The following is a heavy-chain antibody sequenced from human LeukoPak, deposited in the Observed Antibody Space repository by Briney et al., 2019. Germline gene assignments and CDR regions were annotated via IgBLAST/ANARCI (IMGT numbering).Heavy chain of an antibody. J-gene: IGHJ5*02. CDR3: ARHALPRYASTQPFGA. Sequence: GQSLKISCQVSGDDFSRSWIGWVRQMPGKGLDWMGIIFPEDSDTRYSPSFQGHVTFSADKSTNTAYLHWDSLRASDTAIYFCARHALPRYASTQPFGAWGQGTLVTVSS. D-gene: IGHD2-2*01. CDR1: GDDFSRSW. CDR2: IFPEDSDT. V-gene: IGHV5-51*01.